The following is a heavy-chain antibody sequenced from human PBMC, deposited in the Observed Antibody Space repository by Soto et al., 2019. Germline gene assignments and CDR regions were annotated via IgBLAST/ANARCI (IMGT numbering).Heavy chain of an antibody. V-gene: IGHV3-21*01. Sequence: PGGSLSLSCAASGLTLSSYPMSWVRQAPGKGLQWVSSISVDAGSTYYADSVRGRFTISRDNAKNSLYLQMNSLRADDTAVYYCARVPDSSAYYYYFDYWGQGTLVTVSS. D-gene: IGHD3-22*01. CDR2: ISVDAGST. CDR1: GLTLSSYP. J-gene: IGHJ4*02. CDR3: ARVPDSSAYYYYFDY.